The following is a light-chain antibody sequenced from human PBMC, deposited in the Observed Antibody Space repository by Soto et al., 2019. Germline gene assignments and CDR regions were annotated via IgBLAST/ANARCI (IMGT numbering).Light chain of an antibody. CDR2: VKSDGSH. CDR1: SGHSSYA. Sequence: QLVLTQSPSASASPGASVKLTCTLSSGHSSYAIAWHQQQPEKGPRYLMKVKSDGSHTKGDGIPDRFSGSSSGAERYLTISSPQSEDEADYYCQTWGAGHVVFGGGTQLTVL. V-gene: IGLV4-69*01. CDR3: QTWGAGHVV. J-gene: IGLJ2*01.